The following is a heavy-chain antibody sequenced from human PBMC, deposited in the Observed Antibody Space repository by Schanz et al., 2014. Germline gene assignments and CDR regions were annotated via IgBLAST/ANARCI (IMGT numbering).Heavy chain of an antibody. D-gene: IGHD3-22*01. CDR1: GFTLTSYA. V-gene: IGHV3-23*04. CDR2: ISGSGGST. CDR3: ANIRYASSGYYLPYYGMDV. J-gene: IGHJ6*02. Sequence: EVQVVESGGGLVQPGGSLRLSCEASGFTLTSYALTWVRQAPGKGLGWVAGISGSGGSTDYAYSVKGRFIIPRDNSKNTMYLQMNNLRAEDTAVYYCANIRYASSGYYLPYYGMDVWGQGTTVIVSS.